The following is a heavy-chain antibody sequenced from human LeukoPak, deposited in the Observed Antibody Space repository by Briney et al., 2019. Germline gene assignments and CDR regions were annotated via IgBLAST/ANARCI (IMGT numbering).Heavy chain of an antibody. CDR1: GGSFSGYY. V-gene: IGHV4-34*01. CDR2: INHSGST. CDR3: ARTLGYCSSTSCQNWFDP. Sequence: SETLSLTCAVYGGSFSGYYWSWIRQPPGKGLEWIGEINHSGSTNCNPSLKSRVTISVDTSKNQFSLKLSSVTAADTAVYYCARTLGYCSSTSCQNWFDPWGQGTLVTVSS. J-gene: IGHJ5*02. D-gene: IGHD2-2*01.